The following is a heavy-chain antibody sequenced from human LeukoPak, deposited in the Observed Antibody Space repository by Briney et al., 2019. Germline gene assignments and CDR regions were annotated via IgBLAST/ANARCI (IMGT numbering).Heavy chain of an antibody. Sequence: PSETLSLTCTVSGGSISSSSYYWGWIRQPPGKGLKWIGSIYYSGSTYYNPSLKSRVTISVDTSKNQFSLKLSSVTAADTAVYYCAREGRGSYLNWFDPWGQGTLVTVSS. CDR3: AREGRGSYLNWFDP. CDR2: IYYSGST. V-gene: IGHV4-39*07. CDR1: GGSISSSSYY. D-gene: IGHD3-16*02. J-gene: IGHJ5*02.